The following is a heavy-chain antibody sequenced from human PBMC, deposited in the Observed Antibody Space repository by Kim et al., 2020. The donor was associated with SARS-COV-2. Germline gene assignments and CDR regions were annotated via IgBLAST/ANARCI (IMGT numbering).Heavy chain of an antibody. D-gene: IGHD5-12*01. J-gene: IGHJ5*02. CDR1: GYSFTSYW. CDR2: IYPGDSDT. V-gene: IGHV5-51*01. CDR3: ARLEWLRLVPNWFDP. Sequence: GESLKISCKGSGYSFTSYWIGWVRQMPGKGLEWMGIIYPGDSDTRYSPSFQGQITISADKSISTAYPQWSSLKASDTAMYYCARLEWLRLVPNWFDPWGQRTLVTVSS.